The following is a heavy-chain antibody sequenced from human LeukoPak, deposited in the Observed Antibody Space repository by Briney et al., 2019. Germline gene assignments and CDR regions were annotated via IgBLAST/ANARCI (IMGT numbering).Heavy chain of an antibody. CDR3: TRGFRKYYDSSGYYPEAFDI. V-gene: IGHV1-2*02. Sequence: GASVKVSCGASGYTFTGYSMHWVRQAPGQGLEWMGWMNPNTGGTYSSQGFQGRLTMTRDTSTSTVYMEVSRLTSDDTAVYYCTRGFRKYYDSSGYYPEAFDIWGQGTMVTVSS. CDR1: GYTFTGYS. J-gene: IGHJ3*02. D-gene: IGHD3-22*01. CDR2: MNPNTGGT.